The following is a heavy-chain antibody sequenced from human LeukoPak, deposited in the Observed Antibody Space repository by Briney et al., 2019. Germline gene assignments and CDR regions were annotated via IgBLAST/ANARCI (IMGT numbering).Heavy chain of an antibody. CDR1: EFPFSKAW. D-gene: IGHD6-6*01. CDR2: IKSKTDGGTT. CDR3: TSVGLGPYYFDN. V-gene: IGHV3-15*01. Sequence: GGSLRLSCAVSEFPFSKAWMSWVRQAPGKGLEWVGRIKSKTDGGTTDYAAPVKGRFTISRDDSKNTLYLQMNSLKTEDTAVYYCTSVGLGPYYFDNWGQGSLVTVSS. J-gene: IGHJ4*02.